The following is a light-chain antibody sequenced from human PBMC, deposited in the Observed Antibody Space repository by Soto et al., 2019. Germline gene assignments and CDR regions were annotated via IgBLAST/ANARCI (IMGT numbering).Light chain of an antibody. CDR2: EVT. CDR3: SSYTSSSPYV. Sequence: QWGLAQPGSVSGSPGHSITISCTGTSSDVGGYNYVSWYQQHPGKAPKLMIYEVTNRPSGVSNRFSGSKSGNTASLTISGLQAEDDADYYCSSYTSSSPYVFGTGTKVTVL. CDR1: SSDVGGYNY. J-gene: IGLJ1*01. V-gene: IGLV2-14*01.